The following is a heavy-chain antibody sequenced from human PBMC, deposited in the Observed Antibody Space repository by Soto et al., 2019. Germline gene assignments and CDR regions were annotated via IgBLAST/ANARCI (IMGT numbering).Heavy chain of an antibody. Sequence: QVQLVQSGAEVKKPGASVKVSCKASGYTFTSYDINWVRQATGQGLEWMGWMNPNSGNTGYAQKFQGRVTMTRNTSIRTANMELGSRRSEDTAVYYCARSPPPVLWCGEYGMDVGGKGTTVTVSS. CDR2: MNPNSGNT. D-gene: IGHD3-10*01. J-gene: IGHJ6*04. CDR3: ARSPPPVLWCGEYGMDV. CDR1: GYTFTSYD. V-gene: IGHV1-8*01.